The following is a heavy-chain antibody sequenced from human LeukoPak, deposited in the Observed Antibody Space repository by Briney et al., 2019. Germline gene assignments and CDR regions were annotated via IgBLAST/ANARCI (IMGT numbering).Heavy chain of an antibody. CDR2: IYYSGST. CDR1: GGSISSYY. V-gene: IGHV4-59*01. D-gene: IGHD2-2*01. Sequence: SETLSLTCTVSGGSISSYYWSWIRQPPGKGLEWIGYIYYSGSTNYNPSLKSRVTISVDTSKNQFSLKLSSVTAADTAVYYCARGYVVVPAATPRAWFDPWGQGTLVTVSS. CDR3: ARGYVVVPAATPRAWFDP. J-gene: IGHJ5*02.